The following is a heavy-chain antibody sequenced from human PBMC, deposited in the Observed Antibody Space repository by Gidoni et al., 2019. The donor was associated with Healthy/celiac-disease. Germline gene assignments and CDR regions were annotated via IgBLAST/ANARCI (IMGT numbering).Heavy chain of an antibody. CDR3: ARAKAAYFDY. CDR2: ISCSSSYI. Sequence: EVRLVESGGGLVKPGGSLSLSCAASGFTFSSYRMNWVRPALGKGRGWVSSISCSSSYISYADSVKGRFTISRDNAKNSLYLQMNSLRAEDTAVYYCARAKAAYFDYWGQGTLVTVSS. J-gene: IGHJ4*02. V-gene: IGHV3-21*01. CDR1: GFTFSSYR. D-gene: IGHD6-25*01.